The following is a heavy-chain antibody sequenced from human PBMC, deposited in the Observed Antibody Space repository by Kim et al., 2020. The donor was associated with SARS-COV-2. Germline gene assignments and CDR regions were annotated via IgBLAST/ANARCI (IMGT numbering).Heavy chain of an antibody. CDR1: GGSVSSGSYY. CDR3: ARDLRIAARHYYYYGMDV. CDR2: IYYSGST. J-gene: IGHJ6*02. D-gene: IGHD6-6*01. Sequence: SETLSLTCTVSGGSVSSGSYYWSWIRQPPGKGLEWIGYIYYSGSTNYNPSLKSRVTISVDTSKNQFSLKLSSVTAADTAVYYCARDLRIAARHYYYYGMDVWGQGTTVTVSS. V-gene: IGHV4-61*01.